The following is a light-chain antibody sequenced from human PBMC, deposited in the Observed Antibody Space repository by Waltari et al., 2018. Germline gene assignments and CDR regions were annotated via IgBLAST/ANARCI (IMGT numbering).Light chain of an antibody. Sequence: DIQMTQSPSSLSASVGDRVTITCRASQSISSYLNWYQQKPGKAPKFLISAASSFQSGVPSRFSGSGSGTDFTLIISSLQAEDFATYYCQQSYSMPRTFGQGTKVEIK. CDR2: AAS. CDR1: QSISSY. CDR3: QQSYSMPRT. V-gene: IGKV1-39*01. J-gene: IGKJ1*01.